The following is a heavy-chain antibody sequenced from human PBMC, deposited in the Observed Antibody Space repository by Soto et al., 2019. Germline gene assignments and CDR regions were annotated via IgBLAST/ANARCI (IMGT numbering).Heavy chain of an antibody. CDR2: ISGSGGST. D-gene: IGHD2-15*01. CDR1: GFTFSPYA. J-gene: IGHJ1*01. CDR3: AVEVLLLVRSYLQH. Sequence: PGGSLRLSCAASGFTFSPYAMSLARQAPGKGLEWVSAISGSGGSTYYAHSVKGRFTISRDNSNSTRYLLLNSLRAEDTAVYYCAVEVLLLVRSYLQHRGQGCLVTDSS. V-gene: IGHV3-23*01.